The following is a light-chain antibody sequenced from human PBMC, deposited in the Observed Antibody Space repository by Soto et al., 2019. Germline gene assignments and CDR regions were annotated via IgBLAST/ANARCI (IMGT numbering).Light chain of an antibody. CDR1: N. V-gene: IGKV3-15*01. CDR2: GAS. CDR3: QQYSNWPT. Sequence: NLAWYQRRPGQAPRLLISGASTRATGIAARFSGSGSGREFTLTISSLQSEDSALYYCQQYSNWPTFGQGTRWR. J-gene: IGKJ5*01.